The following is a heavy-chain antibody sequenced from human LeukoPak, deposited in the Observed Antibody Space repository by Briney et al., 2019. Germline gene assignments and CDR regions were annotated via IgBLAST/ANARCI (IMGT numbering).Heavy chain of an antibody. D-gene: IGHD4/OR15-4a*01. V-gene: IGHV3-20*04. CDR1: GFTFNDYG. J-gene: IGHJ6*03. CDR2: INWNGGRT. CDR3: ARGGAHYYYYMDV. Sequence: PGGSLRLSCAASGFTFNDYGMSWVRQAPGKGLEWASGINWNGGRTGYADSMKGRFTISRDNAKNSLYLQMNSLGAEDTAVYYCARGGAHYYYYMDVWGKGTTVTVSS.